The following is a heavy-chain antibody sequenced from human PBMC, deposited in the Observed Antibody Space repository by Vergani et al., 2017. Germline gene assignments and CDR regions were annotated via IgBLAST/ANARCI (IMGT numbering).Heavy chain of an antibody. CDR2: IYYSGST. Sequence: QVQLQESGPGLVKPSETLSLTCTVSGGSISSYYWSWIRQPPGKGLEWIGYIYYSGSTNYNPSLKSRVTISVDTSKNQFSLKLSSVTAADTAVYYCARADLWFGELLWFDPWGQGTLVTVSS. V-gene: IGHV4-59*01. CDR3: ARADLWFGELLWFDP. CDR1: GGSISSYY. J-gene: IGHJ5*02. D-gene: IGHD3-10*01.